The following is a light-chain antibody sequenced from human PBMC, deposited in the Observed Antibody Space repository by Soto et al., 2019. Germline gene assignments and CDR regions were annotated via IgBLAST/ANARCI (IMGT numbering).Light chain of an antibody. Sequence: QSVLTQPPSVSGAPGQRVTISCTGSSSNIGAGYDVHGYQQLPGTAPKLLIYGNSNRPSGVPDRFSGSKSGTSAALAITGLKAEDEADYYCQSYDSSLSVVFGGGTKLTVL. CDR3: QSYDSSLSVV. V-gene: IGLV1-40*01. J-gene: IGLJ2*01. CDR1: SSNIGAGYD. CDR2: GNS.